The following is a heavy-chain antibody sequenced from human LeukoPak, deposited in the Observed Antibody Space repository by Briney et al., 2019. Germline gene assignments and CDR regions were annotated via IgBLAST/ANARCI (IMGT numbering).Heavy chain of an antibody. J-gene: IGHJ4*02. D-gene: IGHD4-17*01. V-gene: IGHV4-59*12. CDR2: IYYSGST. CDR1: GGSISSYY. CDR3: ATMMTTVTNIDY. Sequence: SETLSLTCTVSGGSISSYYWSWIRQPPGKGLEWIGYIYYSGSTYYNPSLKSRVTISVDTSANQFSLKLSSVTAADTAVYYCATMMTTVTNIDYWGQGTLVTVSS.